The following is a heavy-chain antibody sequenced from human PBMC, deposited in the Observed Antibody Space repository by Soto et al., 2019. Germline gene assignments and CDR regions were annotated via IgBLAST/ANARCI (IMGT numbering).Heavy chain of an antibody. Sequence: PSETLSLTCAVYGGSFSGYYWTWIRQPPGTGLEWIGEINHSGSTNYNPSLKRRVTISVDTSKNQFSLRLSSVTAADTAIYYCAGDIRTGSYRFDYWGQGALVTVSS. CDR2: INHSGST. CDR1: GGSFSGYY. CDR3: AGDIRTGSYRFDY. D-gene: IGHD1-26*01. V-gene: IGHV4-34*01. J-gene: IGHJ4*02.